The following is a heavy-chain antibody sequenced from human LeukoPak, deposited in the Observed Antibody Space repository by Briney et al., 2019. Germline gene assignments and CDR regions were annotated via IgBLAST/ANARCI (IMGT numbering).Heavy chain of an antibody. CDR2: ISDDGSNK. CDR3: AAPSSGSYYYYYMDV. V-gene: IGHV3-30*03. D-gene: IGHD1-26*01. CDR1: GLTFSSYG. Sequence: GRSLRLSCAASGLTFSSYGMHWVRQAPGKGLEWVAVISDDGSNKNYADSVKGRFTISRDNSKNTLYLQMNSLRVGDTAVYYCAAPSSGSYYYYYMDVWGKGTTVTVSS. J-gene: IGHJ6*03.